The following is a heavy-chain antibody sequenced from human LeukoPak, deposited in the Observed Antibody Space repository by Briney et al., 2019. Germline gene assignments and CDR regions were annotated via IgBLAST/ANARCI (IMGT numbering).Heavy chain of an antibody. D-gene: IGHD3-22*01. CDR1: GYTFTSYG. Sequence: ASVKVSCKASGYTFTSYGITWVRQAPGQGLEWMGWISAYNAYTYYAQKLQGRVTMTTDTSTSTAYMELRSLRSDDPAVYYCARDVLHRIHYDSSAYYPGSSYWGQGTLVTVSS. CDR2: ISAYNAYT. V-gene: IGHV1-18*01. J-gene: IGHJ4*02. CDR3: ARDVLHRIHYDSSAYYPGSSY.